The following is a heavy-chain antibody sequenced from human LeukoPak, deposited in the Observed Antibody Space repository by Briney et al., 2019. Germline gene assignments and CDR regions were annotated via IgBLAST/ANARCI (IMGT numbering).Heavy chain of an antibody. CDR1: GYTFTSYG. CDR2: ISDYNGNT. CDR3: AREGDSSGFPFDY. J-gene: IGHJ4*02. V-gene: IGHV1-18*01. D-gene: IGHD3-22*01. Sequence: ASVKVSCKASGYTFTSYGINWVRQAPGQGLEWMGWISDYNGNTNYAQKVQGRVTMTTDRSTSTAYMELRSLRSEDTAVYYCAREGDSSGFPFDYWGQGTLVTVSS.